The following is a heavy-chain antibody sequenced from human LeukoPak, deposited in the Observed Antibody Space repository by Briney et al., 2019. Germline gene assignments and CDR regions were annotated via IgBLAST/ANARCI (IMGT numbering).Heavy chain of an antibody. CDR3: ANLGSLEQAGPEAFDI. CDR1: GYTFTSYG. J-gene: IGHJ3*02. CDR2: MNPNSGNT. V-gene: IGHV1-8*01. Sequence: ASVKVSCKASGYTFTSYGINWVRQATGQGLEWMGWMNPNSGNTGYAQKFQGRVTMTRNTSISTAYMELSRLRSDDTAVYYCANLGSLEQAGPEAFDIWGQGTMVTVSS. D-gene: IGHD3-10*01.